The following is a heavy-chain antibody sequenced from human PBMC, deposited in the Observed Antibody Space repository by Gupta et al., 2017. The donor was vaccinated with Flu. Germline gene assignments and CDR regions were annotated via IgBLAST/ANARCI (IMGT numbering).Heavy chain of an antibody. CDR1: GGSISLYY. Sequence: QVQLQESGPGRVKPSETLSPTCTVSGGSISLYYWTWLRQPQGKGLEWIGYIFYSGSNNYIPSLKSRVTISVDTYKNQFSRKLSSVTAADTAVYYCARDLFFDYWGQGTLVNVSS. D-gene: IGHD3-3*01. CDR2: IFYSGSN. V-gene: IGHV4-59*01. CDR3: ARDLFFDY. J-gene: IGHJ4*02.